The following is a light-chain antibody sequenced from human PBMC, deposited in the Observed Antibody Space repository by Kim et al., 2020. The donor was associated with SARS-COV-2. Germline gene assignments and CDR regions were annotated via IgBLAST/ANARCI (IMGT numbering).Light chain of an antibody. V-gene: IGLV3-21*04. Sequence: SYELTQPPSVSVAPGKTARITCGGNNIGSKSVHWYQQKPGQAPVLVIYYDSDRPSGIPERFSGSNSGNTATLTISGVEAGDEADYYCQVWDSSSDQVFGGGTQLTVL. CDR3: QVWDSSSDQV. J-gene: IGLJ2*01. CDR1: NIGSKS. CDR2: YDS.